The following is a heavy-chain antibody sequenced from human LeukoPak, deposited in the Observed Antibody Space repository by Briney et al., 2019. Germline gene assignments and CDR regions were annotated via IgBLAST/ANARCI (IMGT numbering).Heavy chain of an antibody. CDR3: ARVAAAGTPVLVYYYYYYVDV. Sequence: HSGGSLRLSCAASGFTFSSYWMSWVRQAPGKGLEWVANIKQDGSEKYYVDSVKGRFTISRDNAKNSLYLQMNSLRAEDTAVYYCARVAAAGTPVLVYYYYYYVDVWGKGTTVTVSS. D-gene: IGHD6-13*01. CDR2: IKQDGSEK. J-gene: IGHJ6*03. CDR1: GFTFSSYW. V-gene: IGHV3-7*01.